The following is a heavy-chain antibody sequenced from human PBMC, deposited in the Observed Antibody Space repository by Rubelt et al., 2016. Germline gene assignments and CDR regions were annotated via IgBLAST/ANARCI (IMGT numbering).Heavy chain of an antibody. CDR1: GYTFTSYG. J-gene: IGHJ4*02. D-gene: IGHD3-22*01. V-gene: IGHV1-18*01. Sequence: QVQLVQSGAEVKKPGASVKVSCKASGYTFTSYGISWVRQAPGQGLEWMGWISAYNGNTNYAQKLQGRITMTRDTSISTAYMELSRLRSDDTAVYYCARFAIGGHSSGYLFDYWGQGTLVTVSS. CDR2: ISAYNGNT. CDR3: ARFAIGGHSSGYLFDY.